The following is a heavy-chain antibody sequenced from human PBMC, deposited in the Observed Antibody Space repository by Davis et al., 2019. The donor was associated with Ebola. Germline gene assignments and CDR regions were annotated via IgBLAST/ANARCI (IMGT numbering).Heavy chain of an antibody. J-gene: IGHJ4*02. CDR1: GFTFSSYA. CDR3: AKDLFQDIAAAGATDY. CDR2: ISGSGGST. Sequence: GESLKISCAASGFTFSSYAMSWVHQAPGKGLEWVSAISGSGGSTYYADSVKGRFTISRDNSKNTLYLQMNRLRAEDTAVYYCAKDLFQDIAAAGATDYWGQGTLVTVAS. D-gene: IGHD6-13*01. V-gene: IGHV3-23*01.